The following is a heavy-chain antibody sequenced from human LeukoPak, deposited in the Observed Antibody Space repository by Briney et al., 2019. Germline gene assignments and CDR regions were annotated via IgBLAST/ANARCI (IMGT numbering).Heavy chain of an antibody. J-gene: IGHJ4*02. V-gene: IGHV1-18*01. CDR2: ISGNNDNP. D-gene: IGHD2-2*01. CDR1: GYTFSNFG. Sequence: ASVRVSCKTSGYTFSNFGINWVRQAPGQGLEWMGWISGNNDNPNYGQKFQGRFTVTTDSSTSTAYMELRNLRFDDTAVYYCARDGTSTDDYWGEGTLVTVSS. CDR3: ARDGTSTDDY.